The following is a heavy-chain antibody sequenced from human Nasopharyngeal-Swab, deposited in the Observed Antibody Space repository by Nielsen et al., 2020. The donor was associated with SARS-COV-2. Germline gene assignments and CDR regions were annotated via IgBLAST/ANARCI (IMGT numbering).Heavy chain of an antibody. D-gene: IGHD5-18*01. Sequence: GGSLRLSCAASGFTFSSYWMHWVRQAPGKGLVWVSRINSDGSSTSYADSVKGRFTISRDNAKNTLYLQMNGLRAEDTAVYYCARGSDTALYYFDSWGQGTLVTVSS. V-gene: IGHV3-74*01. CDR1: GFTFSSYW. CDR2: INSDGSST. J-gene: IGHJ4*02. CDR3: ARGSDTALYYFDS.